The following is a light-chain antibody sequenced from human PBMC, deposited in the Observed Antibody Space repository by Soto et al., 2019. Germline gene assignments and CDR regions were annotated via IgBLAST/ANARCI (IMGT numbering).Light chain of an antibody. CDR1: HSVSRSH. V-gene: IGKV3-20*01. CDR2: GAS. J-gene: IGKJ1*01. Sequence: EIVLTQSPGTLSLSPGARDTIFCREIHSVSRSHLAWFQQKPGQAPRLLIYGASXRATGIPDRVSGSGSGTDFTLTINRLEPEDFAVYYCQQYASSPWTFGQGTKVDIK. CDR3: QQYASSPWT.